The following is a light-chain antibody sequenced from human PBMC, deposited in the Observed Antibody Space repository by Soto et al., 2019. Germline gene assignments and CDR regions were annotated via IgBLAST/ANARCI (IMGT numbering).Light chain of an antibody. CDR2: KAS. Sequence: DIQMTQSPSTLSASVGDRVTITCRASQSISNWLAWYQQKPGKAPRLLIYKASSLQGGVPSRFSGSGSGTEFTLTISCLQPDDFATYYCQHYNSYSTFGQGTKVEIK. CDR1: QSISNW. V-gene: IGKV1-5*03. J-gene: IGKJ1*01. CDR3: QHYNSYST.